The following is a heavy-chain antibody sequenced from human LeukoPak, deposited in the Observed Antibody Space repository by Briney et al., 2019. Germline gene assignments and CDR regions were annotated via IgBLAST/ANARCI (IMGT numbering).Heavy chain of an antibody. V-gene: IGHV3-20*01. CDR3: ARDGWGTRTFGY. CDR1: GFTFDDYG. CDR2: INWNGGST. J-gene: IGHJ4*02. Sequence: AGGSLRLSCAASGFTFDDYGMSWVRQAPGKGLEWVSGINWNGGSTGYADSVKGRFTISRDNAKNSLYLQMNSLRAEDTALYHCARDGWGTRTFGYWGQGTLVTVSS. D-gene: IGHD1-26*01.